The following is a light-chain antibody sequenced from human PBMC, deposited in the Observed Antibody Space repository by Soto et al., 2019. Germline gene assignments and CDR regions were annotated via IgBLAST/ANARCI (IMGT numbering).Light chain of an antibody. Sequence: QTVVSQEPSFSVSPGGTVTLTCGLSSGSVSTSYYPSWYQQTPGQAPRTLIYSTNTRSSGVPDRFSGSILGNKAALTITGAQADDESDYYCVLYMGSGISGVFGGETKLSVL. V-gene: IGLV8-61*01. CDR3: VLYMGSGISGV. CDR2: STN. J-gene: IGLJ2*01. CDR1: SGSVSTSYY.